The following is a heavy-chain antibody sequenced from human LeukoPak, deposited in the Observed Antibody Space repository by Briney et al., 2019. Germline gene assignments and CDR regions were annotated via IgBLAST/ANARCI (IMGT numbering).Heavy chain of an antibody. D-gene: IGHD2-2*01. CDR3: ARSPNIVVVPAAIHVPDYYYYMDV. V-gene: IGHV4-4*09. CDR2: IYTSGST. CDR1: GGSISSYY. J-gene: IGHJ6*03. Sequence: SETLSLTCTVSGGSISSYYWSWIRQPPGKGLEWIGYIYTSGSTNYNPSLKSRVTISVDTSKNQFSLKLSSVTAADTAVYYCARSPNIVVVPAAIHVPDYYYYMDVWGKGTTVTVSS.